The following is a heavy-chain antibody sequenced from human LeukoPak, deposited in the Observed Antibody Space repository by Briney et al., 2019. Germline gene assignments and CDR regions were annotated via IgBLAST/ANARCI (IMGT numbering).Heavy chain of an antibody. D-gene: IGHD3-22*01. J-gene: IGHJ3*02. Sequence: SETLSLTCTVSGGSISSYYWSWIRQPAGKGLEWIRCIYTSGRINYNHSLKSRVTMSVDTSKNQFSLKLSSMTAADTAVYYCARYPTSYDSSGYPYAFDIWGQGTMVTVSS. V-gene: IGHV4-4*07. CDR3: ARYPTSYDSSGYPYAFDI. CDR2: IYTSGRI. CDR1: GGSISSYY.